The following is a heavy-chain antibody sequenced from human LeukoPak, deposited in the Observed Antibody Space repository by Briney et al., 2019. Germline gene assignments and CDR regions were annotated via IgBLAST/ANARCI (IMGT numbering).Heavy chain of an antibody. V-gene: IGHV1-18*01. CDR1: GYTFTTYG. D-gene: IGHD4-23*01. Sequence: ASVKVSCKTSGYTFTTYGISWVRQAPGQGLEWMGWINTYNGYTDYAQKFQFRVTMTADTSTSTAYMELRSLRSDDTAVYYCARDKAVTTEVTQHFQHWGQGTLVTVSS. CDR3: ARDKAVTTEVTQHFQH. CDR2: INTYNGYT. J-gene: IGHJ1*01.